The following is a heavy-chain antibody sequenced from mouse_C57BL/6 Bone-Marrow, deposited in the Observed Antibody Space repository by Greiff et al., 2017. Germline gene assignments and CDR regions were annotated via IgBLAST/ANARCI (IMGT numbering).Heavy chain of an antibody. CDR1: GFTFSDYG. CDR3: ARRGAYYSNYDYAMDY. D-gene: IGHD2-5*01. V-gene: IGHV5-15*01. J-gene: IGHJ4*01. Sequence: EVQRVESGGGLVQPGGSLKLSCAASGFTFSDYGMAWVRQAPRKGPEWVAFISNLAYSIYYADTVTGRFTISSENAKNTLYLEMSSLRSEDTAMYYCARRGAYYSNYDYAMDYWGQGTSVTVSS. CDR2: ISNLAYSI.